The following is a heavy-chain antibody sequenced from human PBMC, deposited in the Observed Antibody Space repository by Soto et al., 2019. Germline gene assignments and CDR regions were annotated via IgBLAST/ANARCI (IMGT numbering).Heavy chain of an antibody. J-gene: IGHJ6*02. D-gene: IGHD5-12*01. CDR3: ARGVVATIWGVYYYYGMDV. CDR2: TYYRSKWYN. Sequence: SQTLSLTCAISGDSVSSNSAAWNWIRQSPSRGLEWLGRTYYRSKWYNDYAVSVKSRITINPDTSKNQFSLQLNSVTPEDTAVYYCARGVVATIWGVYYYYGMDVWGQGTTVTVSS. V-gene: IGHV6-1*01. CDR1: GDSVSSNSAA.